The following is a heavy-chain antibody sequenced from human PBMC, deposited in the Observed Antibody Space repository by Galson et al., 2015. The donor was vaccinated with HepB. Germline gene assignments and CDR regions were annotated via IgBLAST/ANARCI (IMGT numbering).Heavy chain of an antibody. Sequence: SLRLSCAASGFTFGDYAMSWFRQAPGKGLEWVGFIRSKAYGGTTEYAASVKGRFSIARDDYKSIAYLQKNSLKSEDTAVYLCIRNPPTPTLTFDYGGQGTLVTVSS. V-gene: IGHV3-49*03. CDR3: IRNPPTPTLTFDY. J-gene: IGHJ4*02. CDR2: IRSKAYGGTT. D-gene: IGHD4-17*01. CDR1: GFTFGDYA.